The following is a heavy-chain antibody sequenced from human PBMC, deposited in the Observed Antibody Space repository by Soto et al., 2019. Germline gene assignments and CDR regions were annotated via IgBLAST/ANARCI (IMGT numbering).Heavy chain of an antibody. D-gene: IGHD3-10*01. Sequence: GGSLRLSCAASGFTFSSYAMSWVRQAPGKGLKWVSAISGSGGSTYYADSVKGRFTISRDNSKNTLYLQMNSLRAEDTAAYYCAKEGVYGSFHLDYWGQGTLVTVSS. CDR1: GFTFSSYA. CDR2: ISGSGGST. CDR3: AKEGVYGSFHLDY. J-gene: IGHJ4*02. V-gene: IGHV3-23*01.